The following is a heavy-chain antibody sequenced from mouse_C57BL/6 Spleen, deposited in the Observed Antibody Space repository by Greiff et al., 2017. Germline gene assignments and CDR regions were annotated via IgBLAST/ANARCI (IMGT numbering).Heavy chain of an antibody. CDR3: ARLTTVVAHWYFDV. J-gene: IGHJ1*03. CDR2: ISSGSSTI. D-gene: IGHD1-1*01. Sequence: DVHLVESGGGLVKPGGSLKLSCAASGFTFSDYGMHWVRQAPEKGLEWVAYISSGSSTIYYADTVKGRFTISRDNAKNTLFLQMTSLRSEDTAMYYCARLTTVVAHWYFDVWGTGTTVTVSS. V-gene: IGHV5-17*01. CDR1: GFTFSDYG.